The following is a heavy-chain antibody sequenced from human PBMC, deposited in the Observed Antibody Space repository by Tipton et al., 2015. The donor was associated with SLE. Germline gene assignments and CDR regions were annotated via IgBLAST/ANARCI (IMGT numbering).Heavy chain of an antibody. CDR3: ARVLALQYHAFDI. V-gene: IGHV4-4*02. J-gene: IGHJ3*02. CDR2: IHHSGSA. Sequence: GSLRLSCAVSGGSISSSNWWSWVRQPPGKGLEWIGEIHHSGSANYNPSLKSRVTISVDKSKNQFSLKLSSVTAADTAVYYCARVLALQYHAFDIWGQGTMVTVSS. D-gene: IGHD4-11*01. CDR1: GGSISSSNW.